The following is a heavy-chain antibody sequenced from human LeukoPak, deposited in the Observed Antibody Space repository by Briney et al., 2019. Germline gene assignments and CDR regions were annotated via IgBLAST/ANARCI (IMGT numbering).Heavy chain of an antibody. D-gene: IGHD6-6*01. CDR3: ERLGDSSSSSGDY. J-gene: IGHJ4*02. Sequence: PSETLSLTCTVSAGSISSYYWSWIRQPPGKGLEWMGYIYYSGSTNYNPSLKSRVTISVDTSKNQFSLKLSSVTAADTAVYYCERLGDSSSSSGDYWGQGTLVTVSS. CDR1: AGSISSYY. CDR2: IYYSGST. V-gene: IGHV4-59*01.